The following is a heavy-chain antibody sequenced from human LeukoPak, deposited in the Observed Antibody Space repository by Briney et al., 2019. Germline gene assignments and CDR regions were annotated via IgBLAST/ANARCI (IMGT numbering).Heavy chain of an antibody. CDR2: IAWDGDD. D-gene: IGHD4-23*01. CDR3: ARAQGQKDGGTDFNYYYLDG. CDR1: GFSLKTPKMC. V-gene: IGHV2-70*17. J-gene: IGHJ6*03. Sequence: SGPTLVNPTQTLTLTCSFSGFSLKTPKMCVAWIRQPPGKALECLGHIAWDGDDFYRTSLQTRLAISKGASENQVLLTVTDVDTINTGTCHSARAQGQKDGGTDFNYYYLDGWGAGTTVTVSS.